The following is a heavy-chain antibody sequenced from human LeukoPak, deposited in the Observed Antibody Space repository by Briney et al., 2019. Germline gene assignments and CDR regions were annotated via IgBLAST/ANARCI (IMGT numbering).Heavy chain of an antibody. CDR1: GYTFTSYD. CDR2: MNPNSGNT. J-gene: IGHJ3*02. D-gene: IGHD5-18*01. Sequence: ASVKVSCKASGYTFTSYDIYWVRQATGQGLEWMGWMNPNSGNTGYAQKFQGRVTITRNTSISTAYMELSSLRSEDTAVYYCARGSGYSYGYMYAFDIWGQGTMVTVSS. CDR3: ARGSGYSYGYMYAFDI. V-gene: IGHV1-8*03.